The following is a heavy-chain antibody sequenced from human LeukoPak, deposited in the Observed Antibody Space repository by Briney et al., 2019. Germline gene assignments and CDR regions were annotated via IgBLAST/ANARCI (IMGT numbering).Heavy chain of an antibody. V-gene: IGHV4-31*03. D-gene: IGHD3-22*01. CDR3: AGGDSSGSSLDY. J-gene: IGHJ4*02. CDR2: IYYSGST. Sequence: PSETLSLTCTVSGGSISSGGYYWSWIRQHPGKGLEWIGYIYYSGSTYYNPSLKSRVTISVDTSKNQFSLKLSSVTAADTAVYYCAGGDSSGSSLDYWGQGTLVTASS. CDR1: GGSISSGGYY.